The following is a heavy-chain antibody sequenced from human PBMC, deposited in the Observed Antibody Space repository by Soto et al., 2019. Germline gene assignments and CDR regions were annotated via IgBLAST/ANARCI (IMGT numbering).Heavy chain of an antibody. CDR2: ISSSSSYI. Sequence: PGGSLRLSCAASGFTFSSYSMNWVRQAPGKGLEWVSSISSSSSYIYYADSVKGRFTISRDNAKNSLYLQMNGLRAEDTAVYYCARGGGTGTEQYYFDYWGQGTLVTVSS. J-gene: IGHJ4*01. D-gene: IGHD1-1*01. CDR3: ARGGGTGTEQYYFDY. CDR1: GFTFSSYS. V-gene: IGHV3-21*01.